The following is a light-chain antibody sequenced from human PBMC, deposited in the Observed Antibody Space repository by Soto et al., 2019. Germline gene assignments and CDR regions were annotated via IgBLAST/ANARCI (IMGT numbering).Light chain of an antibody. CDR3: LLSYSGAWV. Sequence: QAVVTQNPSLIVSPGGTATLTVGSSTGAVTSGHYPYWFQQKPGQAPRTLIHDTSNKHSWTPARFSGSLLGGKAALTLSGAQPEDEAEYYCLLSYSGAWVFGGGTKLTVL. V-gene: IGLV7-46*01. CDR1: TGAVTSGHY. J-gene: IGLJ3*02. CDR2: DTS.